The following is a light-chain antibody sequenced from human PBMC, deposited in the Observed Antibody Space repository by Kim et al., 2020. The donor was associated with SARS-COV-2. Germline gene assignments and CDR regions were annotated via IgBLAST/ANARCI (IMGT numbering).Light chain of an antibody. V-gene: IGLV3-1*01. CDR1: KLGDKY. CDR3: QAWDSSTVV. Sequence: SVSPGQTASITCSGDKLGDKYACWYQQKPGQSPVLVIYQDSKRPSGIPERFSGSNSGNTATLTISGTQAMDEAVYYCQAWDSSTVVFGGGTQLTV. J-gene: IGLJ2*01. CDR2: QDS.